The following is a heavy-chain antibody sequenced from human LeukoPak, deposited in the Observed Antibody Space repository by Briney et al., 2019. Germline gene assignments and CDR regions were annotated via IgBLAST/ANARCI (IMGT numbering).Heavy chain of an antibody. J-gene: IGHJ3*02. V-gene: IGHV1-2*02. CDR2: INPNSGGT. D-gene: IGHD2-15*01. CDR1: GYTFTGYY. CDR3: ARDRNLGYCSGGSCYPLSAFDI. Sequence: ASVKVSCKASGYTFTGYYMHWVRQAPGQGLEWMGWINPNSGGTNYAQKFQGRVTMTRDTSISTAYMELSSLRSEDTAVYYCARDRNLGYCSGGSCYPLSAFDIWGQGTMVTVSS.